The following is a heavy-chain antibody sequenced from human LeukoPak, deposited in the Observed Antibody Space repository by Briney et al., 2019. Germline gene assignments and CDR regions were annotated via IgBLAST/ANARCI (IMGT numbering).Heavy chain of an antibody. CDR1: GGTFSSYA. Sequence: SVKVSCKASGGTFSSYAISWVRQAPGQGLEWMGRIIPILGIANYAQKFQGRVTITADKSTSTAYMELSSLRSEDTAVYYCARGGSVETGDYNLGYYFDYWGQGTLVTVSS. CDR3: ARGGSVETGDYNLGYYFDY. D-gene: IGHD4-17*01. V-gene: IGHV1-69*04. J-gene: IGHJ4*02. CDR2: IIPILGIA.